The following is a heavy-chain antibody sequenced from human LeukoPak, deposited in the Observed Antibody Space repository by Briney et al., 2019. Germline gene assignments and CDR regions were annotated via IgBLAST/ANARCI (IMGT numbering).Heavy chain of an antibody. J-gene: IGHJ4*02. CDR1: GFTFSSSG. Sequence: PGGSLRLSCAAAGFTFSSSGMNWVRQAPGKGLEWVSCISPTGSAIYYADSVKGRFTISGDNAKNPLYLQINSLRAEDMAVYYCVRGASGSSFGYWGQGTLVTVSS. V-gene: IGHV3-48*03. D-gene: IGHD6-6*01. CDR3: VRGASGSSFGY. CDR2: ISPTGSAI.